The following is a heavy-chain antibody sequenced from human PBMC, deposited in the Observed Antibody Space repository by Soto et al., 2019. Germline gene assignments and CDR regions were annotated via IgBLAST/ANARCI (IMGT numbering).Heavy chain of an antibody. V-gene: IGHV1-18*01. CDR3: ARGRYGDY. CDR1: GYAFTTYG. Sequence: QVHLVQSGAEVKKPGASVKVSCQGSGYAFTTYGITWVRQAPGQGLEWMGWISAHNGNTNYAQKLQGGVTVTRDTSTSTAYRGQRCLRYDDTAVYYCARGRYGDYWGQGALLTVSS. D-gene: IGHD1-1*01. CDR2: ISAHNGNT. J-gene: IGHJ4*02.